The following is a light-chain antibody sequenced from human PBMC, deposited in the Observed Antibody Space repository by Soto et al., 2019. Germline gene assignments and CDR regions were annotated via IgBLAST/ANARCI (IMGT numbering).Light chain of an antibody. V-gene: IGKV3-11*01. Sequence: EIVLTQSPATLSLSPGERATLSCRASQSVSSHLAWYQQKPGQAPRLLIYDASNRATGIPARFSGSGSGTDFTLTISSLEPEVFAVYYCQQRSNWPPVTFGGGTKVDIK. CDR3: QQRSNWPPVT. CDR2: DAS. CDR1: QSVSSH. J-gene: IGKJ4*01.